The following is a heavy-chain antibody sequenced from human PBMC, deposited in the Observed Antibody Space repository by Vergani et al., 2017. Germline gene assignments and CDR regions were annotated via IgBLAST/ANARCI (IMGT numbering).Heavy chain of an antibody. CDR3: TTVIYDFWSGYYAY. J-gene: IGHJ4*02. CDR2: IKSKTDGGTT. D-gene: IGHD3-3*01. V-gene: IGHV3-15*01. Sequence: EVQLLESGGGLVQPGGSLRLSCAASGFTFTSYAMSWVRLAPGKGLEWVGRIKSKTDGGTTDYAAPVKGRFTISRDDSKNTLYLQMNSLKTEDTAVYYCTTVIYDFWSGYYAYWGQGTLVTVSS. CDR1: GFTFTSYA.